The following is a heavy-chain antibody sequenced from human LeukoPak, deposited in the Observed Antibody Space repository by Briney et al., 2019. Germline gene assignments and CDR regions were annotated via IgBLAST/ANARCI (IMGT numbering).Heavy chain of an antibody. D-gene: IGHD5-24*01. CDR2: IYTSGST. J-gene: IGHJ4*02. CDR3: ARESRDGYNVFFGY. CDR1: GGSISSGGYY. V-gene: IGHV4-61*02. Sequence: SETLSLTCTVSGGSISSGGYYWSWIRQPAGKGLEWIGRIYTSGSTNYNPSLKSRVTISVDTSKNQFSLKLSSVTAADTAVYYCARESRDGYNVFFGYWGQGTLVTVSS.